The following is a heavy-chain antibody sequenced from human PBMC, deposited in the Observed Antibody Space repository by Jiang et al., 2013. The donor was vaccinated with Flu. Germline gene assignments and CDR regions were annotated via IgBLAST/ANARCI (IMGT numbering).Heavy chain of an antibody. D-gene: IGHD1-1*01. CDR2: IYQSGST. Sequence: GSGLVKPSETLSLTCSVSDGSISRSSHYWGWIRQPPGKGLEWIGSIYQSGSTQNNPSLQSRVTISIDMSKDQFSLKLTSVTAADTAVYYCAKYTGGTMLDVWGQGTTVTVSS. CDR1: DGSISRSSHY. J-gene: IGHJ6*02. V-gene: IGHV4-39*07. CDR3: AKYTGGTMLDV.